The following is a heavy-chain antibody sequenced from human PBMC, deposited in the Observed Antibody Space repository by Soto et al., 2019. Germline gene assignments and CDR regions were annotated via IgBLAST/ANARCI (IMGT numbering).Heavy chain of an antibody. J-gene: IGHJ4*02. D-gene: IGHD5-18*01. CDR3: ARGPIGDAAMVTNYFDY. CDR1: VFTFSNYA. V-gene: IGHV3-30-3*01. Sequence: QVQLVESGGGVVQPGRSLRLSCAASVFTFSNYAIHWVRQAPGKGLEWVAVLSYDGNNIHYADSVKGRFTVSRDNSKNTLFLQMNRLRAEDTALYYCARGPIGDAAMVTNYFDYWGQGTLVTVSS. CDR2: LSYDGNNI.